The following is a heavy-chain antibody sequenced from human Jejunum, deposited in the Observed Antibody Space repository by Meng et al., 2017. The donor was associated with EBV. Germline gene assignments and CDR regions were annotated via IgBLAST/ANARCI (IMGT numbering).Heavy chain of an antibody. Sequence: EQRVVCGVGVMQPGALLLLAFAGSGFTCSGFWMYWVRQFPGKGLVWIGRINGDGRRTTDASSLIDLFTLSGDYTMHTQSLLINIRSSEDTAVYYCAKYRDYYIDYWGQGTLVTVSS. CDR2: INGDGRRT. CDR3: AKYRDYYIDY. J-gene: IGHJ4*02. D-gene: IGHD5-12*01. V-gene: IGHV3-74*01. CDR1: GFTCSGFW.